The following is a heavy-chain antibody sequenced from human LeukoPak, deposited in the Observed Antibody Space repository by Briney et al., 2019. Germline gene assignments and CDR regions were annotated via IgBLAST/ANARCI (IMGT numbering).Heavy chain of an antibody. D-gene: IGHD4-17*01. CDR1: GFTFSSYS. Sequence: PGGSLRLSCAASGFTFSSYSMNWVRQAPGKGLEWVSSISSSSSYIYYADSVKGRFTISRDSAKNSLYLQMNSLRAEDTAVYYCARAHNDYGDYSLGYWGQGTLVTVSS. V-gene: IGHV3-21*01. CDR3: ARAHNDYGDYSLGY. CDR2: ISSSSSYI. J-gene: IGHJ4*02.